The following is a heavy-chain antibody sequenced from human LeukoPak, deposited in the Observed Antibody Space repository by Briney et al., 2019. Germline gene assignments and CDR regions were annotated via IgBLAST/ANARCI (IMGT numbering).Heavy chain of an antibody. Sequence: KPSETLSLTCAVYGGSFSGYYWSWIRQPPGKGLEWIGEINHSGSTNYNPSLKSRVTISVDTSKNQFSLKLSSVTAADTAVYYCARGGYWRWPQSALDYWGQGTLVTVSS. CDR2: INHSGST. J-gene: IGHJ4*02. CDR1: GGSFSGYY. D-gene: IGHD5-24*01. CDR3: ARGGYWRWPQSALDY. V-gene: IGHV4-34*01.